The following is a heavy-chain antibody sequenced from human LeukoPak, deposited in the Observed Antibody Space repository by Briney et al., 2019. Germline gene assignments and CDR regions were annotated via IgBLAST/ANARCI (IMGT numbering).Heavy chain of an antibody. D-gene: IGHD1-1*01. CDR1: GGSISSGGDY. CDR3: ARAAWRGTQSLDAFDI. J-gene: IGHJ3*02. V-gene: IGHV4-31*03. CDR2: ICYSATT. Sequence: SGTLSLTCTVSGGSISSGGDYWSWIRQHPGKGLEWIGYICYSATTYYNPSLKSRITISLDTSKNQFSLELSSVTAADTAVYYCARAAWRGTQSLDAFDIWGLGTVVTVPS.